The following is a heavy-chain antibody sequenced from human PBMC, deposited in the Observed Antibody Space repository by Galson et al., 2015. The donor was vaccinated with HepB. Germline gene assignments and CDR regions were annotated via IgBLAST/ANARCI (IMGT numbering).Heavy chain of an antibody. V-gene: IGHV1-69*13. Sequence: SVKVSCKASGGTFSSYALSWVRQAPGQGLEWMGGIIPIFGTANYAQKFQGRVTITADESTSTAYMELSSLRSEDTAVYYCARAGYGDYLPFDYWGQGTLVTVAS. J-gene: IGHJ4*02. CDR3: ARAGYGDYLPFDY. CDR2: IIPIFGTA. CDR1: GGTFSSYA. D-gene: IGHD4-17*01.